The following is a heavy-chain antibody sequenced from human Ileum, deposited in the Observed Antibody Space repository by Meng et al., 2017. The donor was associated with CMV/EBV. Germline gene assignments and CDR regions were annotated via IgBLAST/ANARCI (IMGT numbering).Heavy chain of an antibody. CDR2: IVPVLGIA. V-gene: IGHV1-69*10. J-gene: IGHJ4*02. CDR3: ARDWGGGYPGA. D-gene: IGHD5-12*01. Sequence: SAKVSCKASGDTLSSYTISWVRQAPGQGLECVGGIVPVLGIAHYAQQFQGRVTITADKSTNTVYMELSSLRSEDTAMYYCARDWGGGYPGAWGQGTLVTVSS. CDR1: GDTLSSYT.